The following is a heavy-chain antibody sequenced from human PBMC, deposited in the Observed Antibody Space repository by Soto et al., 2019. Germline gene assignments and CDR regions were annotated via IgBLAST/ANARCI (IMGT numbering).Heavy chain of an antibody. V-gene: IGHV4-4*07. CDR3: ARDAWGYGSGRGGDAFDI. D-gene: IGHD3-10*01. J-gene: IGHJ3*02. CDR2: IYTSGST. CDR1: GGSISSYY. Sequence: SETLSLTCTVSGGSISSYYWSWIRQPAGKGLEWIGRIYTSGSTNYNPSLKSRFTMSVDTSKNQFSLKLSSVTAADTAVYYCARDAWGYGSGRGGDAFDIWGQGTMVTVSS.